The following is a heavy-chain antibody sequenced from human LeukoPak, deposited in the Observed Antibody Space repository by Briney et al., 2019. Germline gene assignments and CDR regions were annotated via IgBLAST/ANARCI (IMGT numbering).Heavy chain of an antibody. CDR2: INTNTGNP. V-gene: IGHV7-4-1*02. CDR3: AGKGSSGYYLMNYYYYMDV. CDR1: GYTFTSYA. Sequence: ASVKVSCKVSGYTFTSYAMNWVRQAPGQGLEWMGWINTNTGNPTYAQGFTGRFVFSLDTSVSTAYLQISSLKAEDTAVYYCAGKGSSGYYLMNYYYYMDVWGKGTTVTVSS. J-gene: IGHJ6*03. D-gene: IGHD3-22*01.